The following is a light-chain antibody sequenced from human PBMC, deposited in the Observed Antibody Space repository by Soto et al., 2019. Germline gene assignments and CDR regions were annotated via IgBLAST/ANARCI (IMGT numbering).Light chain of an antibody. Sequence: QSVLTQPPSVSGARGQRVTISCTGGSSNIGAGYDVHWYQQLPGTAPKLLIYGNSNRPSGVPDRFSGSKSGTSASLAITGLQAEDEADYYCQSYDSSLSGYVFGTGTKVTVL. CDR1: SSNIGAGYD. V-gene: IGLV1-40*01. CDR2: GNS. CDR3: QSYDSSLSGYV. J-gene: IGLJ1*01.